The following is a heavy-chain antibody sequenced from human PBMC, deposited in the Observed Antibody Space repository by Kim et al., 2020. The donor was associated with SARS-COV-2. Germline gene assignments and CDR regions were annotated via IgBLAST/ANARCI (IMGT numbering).Heavy chain of an antibody. J-gene: IGHJ6*02. CDR2: INTNTGNP. CDR3: ARVDGYTTNSSSWYFWSYHLQTPNYYYYGMDV. V-gene: IGHV7-4-1*02. CDR1: GYTFTSYA. D-gene: IGHD6-13*01. Sequence: ASVKVSCKASGYTFTSYAMNCVRQAPGQGLEWMGWINTNTGNPTYAQGFTGRFVFSLDTSVSTAYLQISSLKAEDTAVYYCARVDGYTTNSSSWYFWSYHLQTPNYYYYGMDVWGQGTTVTVSS.